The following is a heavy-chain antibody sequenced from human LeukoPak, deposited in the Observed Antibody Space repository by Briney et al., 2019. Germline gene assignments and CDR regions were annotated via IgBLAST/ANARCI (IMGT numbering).Heavy chain of an antibody. D-gene: IGHD4-4*01. CDR2: IIPILGIA. CDR1: GGTFSSYA. V-gene: IGHV1-69*04. J-gene: IGHJ4*02. Sequence: AASVKVSCKASGGTFSSYAISWVRQAPGQGLEWMGRIIPILGIANYAQKFQGRVTITADKSTRTAYMELSSLRSEDTAVYYCARAHDYSNYAFDYWGQGTLVTVSS. CDR3: ARAHDYSNYAFDY.